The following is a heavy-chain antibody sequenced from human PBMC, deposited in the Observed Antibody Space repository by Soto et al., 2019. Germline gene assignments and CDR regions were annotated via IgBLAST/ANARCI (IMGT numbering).Heavy chain of an antibody. V-gene: IGHV1-69*06. D-gene: IGHD3-22*01. Sequence: SVKVSCKASGGTFSSYAISWVRQAPGQGLEWMGGIIPIFGTANYAQKFQGRVTITADKSTSTAYMELSSLRSEDTAVYYCAYYYDSSGPFGYWGQGTLVTVSS. CDR3: AYYYDSSGPFGY. CDR2: IIPIFGTA. J-gene: IGHJ4*02. CDR1: GGTFSSYA.